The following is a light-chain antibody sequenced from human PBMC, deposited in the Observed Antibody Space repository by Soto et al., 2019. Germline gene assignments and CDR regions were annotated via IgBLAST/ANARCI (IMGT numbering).Light chain of an antibody. J-gene: IGLJ3*02. Sequence: QSALTQPPSVSGAPGQRVTISCTGSSSNIGAGYDVHWYQQLPGTAPKLLIYGNNNRPSGVPDRFSGSKSGTSASLAITGLQAEDEADYYCQSYDSSLSGWVFGRGTKLTVL. CDR2: GNN. CDR1: SSNIGAGYD. V-gene: IGLV1-40*01. CDR3: QSYDSSLSGWV.